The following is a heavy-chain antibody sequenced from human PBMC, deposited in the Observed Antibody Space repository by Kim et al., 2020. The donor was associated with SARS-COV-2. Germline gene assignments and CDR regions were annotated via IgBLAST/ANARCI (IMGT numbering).Heavy chain of an antibody. Sequence: SETLSLTCTVSRGSINNYYWSWIRQPPGKGLEWIGHIYYSGSTNYNPSLKNRVTISVDTSKNQFSLKLSSVIAADTAVYFCSRIPEGNEDGYNYFDFWG. D-gene: IGHD5-12*01. CDR2: IYYSGST. CDR1: RGSINNYY. CDR3: SRIPEGNEDGYNYFDF. V-gene: IGHV4-59*13. J-gene: IGHJ4*01.